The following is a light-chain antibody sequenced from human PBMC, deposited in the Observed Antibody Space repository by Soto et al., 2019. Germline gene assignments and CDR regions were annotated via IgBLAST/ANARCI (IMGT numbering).Light chain of an antibody. CDR3: QSYDSSLSGSGV. Sequence: QPVLTQPPSVSGAPGQRITISCTGTNSNIGAGYDVHWYQQLPGTAPKLLIYRNSNRPSGVPDRFSGSRSGSSASLAITGLQAEDEADYYCQSYDSSLSGSGVFGGGTKVTVL. V-gene: IGLV1-40*01. J-gene: IGLJ2*01. CDR1: NSNIGAGYD. CDR2: RNS.